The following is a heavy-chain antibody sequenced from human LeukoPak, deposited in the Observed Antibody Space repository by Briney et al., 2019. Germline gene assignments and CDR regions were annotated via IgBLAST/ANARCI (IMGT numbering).Heavy chain of an antibody. D-gene: IGHD3-22*01. CDR1: GGSISSYY. V-gene: IGHV4-59*01. J-gene: IGHJ4*02. Sequence: SETLSLTCTVSGGSISSYYCSWIRQPPGKGLEWIGYIYYSGSTNYSPSLKSRVTISVDTSKNQFSLKLSSVTAADTAVYYCARGAWSDSSGFFDYWGQGTLVTVSS. CDR3: ARGAWSDSSGFFDY. CDR2: IYYSGST.